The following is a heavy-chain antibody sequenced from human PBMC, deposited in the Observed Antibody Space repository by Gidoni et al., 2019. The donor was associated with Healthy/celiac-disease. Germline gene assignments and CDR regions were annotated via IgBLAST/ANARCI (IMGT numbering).Heavy chain of an antibody. CDR1: GGSVSSGSYY. Sequence: QVQLQESGPGLVKPSETLSLTCTVYGGSVSSGSYYWSWIRQPPGKGLEWIGYIYYSGSTNYNPSLKSRVTISVDTSKNQFSLKLSSVTAADTAVYYCARERVYGGKSPIGGWGQGTLVTVSS. V-gene: IGHV4-61*01. CDR3: ARERVYGGKSPIGG. D-gene: IGHD2-15*01. CDR2: IYYSGST. J-gene: IGHJ4*02.